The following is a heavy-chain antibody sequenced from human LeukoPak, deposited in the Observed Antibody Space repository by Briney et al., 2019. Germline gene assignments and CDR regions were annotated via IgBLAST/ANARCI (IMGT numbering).Heavy chain of an antibody. Sequence: NPSETLSLTCTVSGYSISSAYYWGWIRQPPGKGLEWIGSMYHSGSTYYNPSLKSRVTISVDTSKNQFSLKLSSVTAADTAVYYCARDTAFFYGSGRGEFFDYWGQGTLVTVSS. V-gene: IGHV4-38-2*02. J-gene: IGHJ4*02. CDR3: ARDTAFFYGSGRGEFFDY. D-gene: IGHD3-10*01. CDR1: GYSISSAYY. CDR2: MYHSGST.